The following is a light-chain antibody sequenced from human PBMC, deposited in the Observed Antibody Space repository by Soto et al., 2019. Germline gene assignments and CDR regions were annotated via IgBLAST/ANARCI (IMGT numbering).Light chain of an antibody. J-gene: IGLJ1*01. CDR2: EVN. CDR1: SNDFGGYNY. Sequence: QSALTQPPSASGSPGQSVTISCTGTSNDFGGYNYVSWYQQHPGKAPKLMIYEVNKRPSGVPDRFSGSKSGNTASLTVSGLQAEDEADYYCTSYAGSNKLGVFGTGTKATVL. CDR3: TSYAGSNKLGV. V-gene: IGLV2-8*01.